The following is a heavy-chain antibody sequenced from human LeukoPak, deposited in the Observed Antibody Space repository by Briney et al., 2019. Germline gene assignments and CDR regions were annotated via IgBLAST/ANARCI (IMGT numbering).Heavy chain of an antibody. J-gene: IGHJ5*02. V-gene: IGHV4-34*01. CDR3: ARGLYYGSELYNWFDP. Sequence: PSKTLSLTCAVYGGSFSGYYWSWIRQPPGKGLEWIGEINHSGSTNYNPSLKSRVTISVDTSKNQFSLKLSSVTAADTALYYCARGLYYGSELYNWFDPWGQGTLVTVSS. D-gene: IGHD3-10*01. CDR2: INHSGST. CDR1: GGSFSGYY.